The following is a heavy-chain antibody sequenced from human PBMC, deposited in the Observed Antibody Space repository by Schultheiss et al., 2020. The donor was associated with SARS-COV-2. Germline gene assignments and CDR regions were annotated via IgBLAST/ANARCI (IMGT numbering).Heavy chain of an antibody. Sequence: GGSLRLSCAASGFTVSSNYMSWVRQAPGKGLEWVSVIYSGGSTYYADSVKGRFTISRDNSKNTLYLQMNSLRAEDTAVYYCARDRGTVTMGYYFDYWGQGTLVTVSS. V-gene: IGHV3-53*05. CDR3: ARDRGTVTMGYYFDY. CDR2: IYSGGST. J-gene: IGHJ4*02. D-gene: IGHD4-17*01. CDR1: GFTVSSNY.